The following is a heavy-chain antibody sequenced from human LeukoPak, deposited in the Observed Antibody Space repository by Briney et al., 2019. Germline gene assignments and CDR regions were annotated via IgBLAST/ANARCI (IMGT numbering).Heavy chain of an antibody. Sequence: PSETLSLTCAVYGGSFSGYYWSWIRQPPGKGLEWIGEINHSGSTNYNPSLKSRVTISVDTSKNQFSLKLSSVTAADTAVYYCARGGFVLQYFDPRNWFDPWGQGTLVTVSS. CDR2: INHSGST. V-gene: IGHV4-34*01. J-gene: IGHJ5*02. CDR1: GGSFSGYY. D-gene: IGHD3-9*01. CDR3: ARGGFVLQYFDPRNWFDP.